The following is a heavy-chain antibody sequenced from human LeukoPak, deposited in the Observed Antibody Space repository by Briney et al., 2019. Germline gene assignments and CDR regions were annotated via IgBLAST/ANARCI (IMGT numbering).Heavy chain of an antibody. J-gene: IGHJ6*03. D-gene: IGHD3-22*01. Sequence: SETLSLTCTVSGYSVSSGYYWGWIRPPPGKGLEWIASIYHSGDTYYNPSLRSRVTISLDTSKNQLSLKLSSVTAADTAVYYCARGNTIIVVAIDHYMDVWGKGTTVTVSS. V-gene: IGHV4-38-2*02. CDR2: IYHSGDT. CDR3: ARGNTIIVVAIDHYMDV. CDR1: GYSVSSGYY.